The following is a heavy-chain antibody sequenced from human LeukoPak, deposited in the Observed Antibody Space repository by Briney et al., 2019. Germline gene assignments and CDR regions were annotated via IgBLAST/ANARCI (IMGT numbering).Heavy chain of an antibody. D-gene: IGHD3-16*01. Sequence: PGGSLRLSCAASGFTFSYYSMNWVRQAPGKGLEWVSSISSSSSYIYYADSVKGRFTISRDNAKNSLYLQMNSLRAEDTAVYYCARGSSRGENFDYWGQGPLVTVSS. V-gene: IGHV3-21*01. CDR2: ISSSSSYI. CDR3: ARGSSRGENFDY. J-gene: IGHJ4*02. CDR1: GFTFSYYS.